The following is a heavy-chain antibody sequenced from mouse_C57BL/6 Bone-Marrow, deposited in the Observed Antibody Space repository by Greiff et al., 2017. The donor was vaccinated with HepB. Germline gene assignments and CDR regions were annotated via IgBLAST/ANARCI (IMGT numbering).Heavy chain of an antibody. CDR2: IYPGDGDT. Sequence: VQLQQSGPELVKPGASVKISCKASGYAFSSSWMNWVKQRPGKGLEWIGRIYPGDGDTNYNVKFKGKATLTADKSSSTAYMQLSSLTSEDSAVYFCARSYYGTYAMDYWGQGTSVTVSS. V-gene: IGHV1-82*01. CDR3: ARSYYGTYAMDY. D-gene: IGHD1-1*01. CDR1: GYAFSSSW. J-gene: IGHJ4*01.